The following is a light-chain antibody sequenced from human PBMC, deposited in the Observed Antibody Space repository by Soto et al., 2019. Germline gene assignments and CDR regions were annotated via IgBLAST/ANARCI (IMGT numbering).Light chain of an antibody. CDR3: QQHETISGP. CDR1: QSVTSS. V-gene: IGKV1-5*01. Sequence: DIHMTQSPSSLSASVGDTVTITCRASQSVTSSVTWYQQTPGDAPKLLIYDASTLPRGVPSRFCGSGSGTKFTLTITSLQPDDFATYYCQQHETISGPFGQGTKVDI. J-gene: IGKJ1*01. CDR2: DAS.